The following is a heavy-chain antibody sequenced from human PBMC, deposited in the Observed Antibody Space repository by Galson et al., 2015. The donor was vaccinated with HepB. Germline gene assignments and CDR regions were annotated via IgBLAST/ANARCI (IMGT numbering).Heavy chain of an antibody. Sequence: SVKVSCKASGDTFSSQYIHWVRQAPGQGLEWMGLINAGGGSTFNAQRFQGRVTMTRDTSTSTVYMELRSLRSDDTAVYYCAGDLRGDSDYWGQGTLVTVSS. CDR3: AGDLRGDSDY. CDR1: GDTFSSQY. J-gene: IGHJ4*02. CDR2: INAGGGST. V-gene: IGHV1-46*01. D-gene: IGHD2-21*02.